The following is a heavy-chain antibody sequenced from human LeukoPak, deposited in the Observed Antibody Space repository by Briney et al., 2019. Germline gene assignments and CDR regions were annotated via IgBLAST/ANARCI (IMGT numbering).Heavy chain of an antibody. J-gene: IGHJ1*01. CDR3: ARGPYYDSSGYYFPKYFRH. D-gene: IGHD3-22*01. Sequence: GGSLRLSCAASGFTVSSNYMSWVRQAPGKGLEWVSVIYSGGSTYYADSVKGRFTISRDNSKNTLYLQMNSLRAEDTAVYYCARGPYYDSSGYYFPKYFRHWGQGTLVTVSS. V-gene: IGHV3-53*01. CDR1: GFTVSSNY. CDR2: IYSGGST.